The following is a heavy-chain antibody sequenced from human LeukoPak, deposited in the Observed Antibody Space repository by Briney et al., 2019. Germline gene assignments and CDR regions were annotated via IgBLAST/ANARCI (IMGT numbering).Heavy chain of an antibody. Sequence: GGSLRLSCTASGFTFGDYPMNWVRQAPGKGLEWVAFIRSKAYGGTTEYAASVKGRFTISRDDSKSIAYLQMSSLKTEDTAVYYCARDLGTTVTGDGYWGQGTLVTVSS. D-gene: IGHD4-17*01. CDR2: IRSKAYGGTT. V-gene: IGHV3-49*04. CDR1: GFTFGDYP. CDR3: ARDLGTTVTGDGY. J-gene: IGHJ4*02.